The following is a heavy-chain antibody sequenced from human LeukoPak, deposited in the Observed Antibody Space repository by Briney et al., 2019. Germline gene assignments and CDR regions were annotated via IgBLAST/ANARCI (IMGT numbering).Heavy chain of an antibody. V-gene: IGHV4-59*08. J-gene: IGHJ4*02. D-gene: IGHD3-16*01. CDR1: GGSVSGYY. CDR2: MSYSGST. Sequence: SETLSLTCTVSGGSVSGYYCNWIRQPPGKGLEWIGYMSYSGSTNYNPSLRSRVTISIDTSKKQFSLKLNSVTATDTAVYYCARHGGFYFDSWGQGTLVTVSS. CDR3: ARHGGFYFDS.